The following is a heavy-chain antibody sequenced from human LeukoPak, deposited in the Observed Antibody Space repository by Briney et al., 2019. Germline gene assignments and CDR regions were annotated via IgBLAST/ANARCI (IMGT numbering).Heavy chain of an antibody. CDR3: ASFNRGGDY. Sequence: SETLSLTCAVYGGSFSGYYWSWIRQPPGKGLEWIGEINHSGSTNYNPSLKSRVTISVDTSKNQFSLKLSSVTAADTAVYCCASFNRGGDYWGQGTLVTVSS. V-gene: IGHV4-34*01. J-gene: IGHJ4*02. CDR1: GGSFSGYY. CDR2: INHSGST.